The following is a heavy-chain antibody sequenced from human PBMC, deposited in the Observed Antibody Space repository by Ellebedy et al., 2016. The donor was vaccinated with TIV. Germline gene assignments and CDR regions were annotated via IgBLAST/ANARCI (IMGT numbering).Heavy chain of an antibody. J-gene: IGHJ6*02. V-gene: IGHV1-18*04. Sequence: AASVKVSCKASGYTFTSYGISWVRQAPGQGLEWMGWISTYNGNTKYAQRLQGRVTMTTDTSTSTAYMELRSLRSDDTAVHYCARDLAAGKQYYYYYGMDAWGQGTTVTVSS. CDR3: ARDLAAGKQYYYYYGMDA. CDR1: GYTFTSYG. D-gene: IGHD6-13*01. CDR2: ISTYNGNT.